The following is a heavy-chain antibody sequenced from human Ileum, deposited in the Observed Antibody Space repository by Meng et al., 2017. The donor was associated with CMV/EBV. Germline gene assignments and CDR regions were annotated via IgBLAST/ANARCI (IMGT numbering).Heavy chain of an antibody. CDR1: GDPISSGSHS. V-gene: IGHV4-39*07. Sequence: QRQRRGSGQGRVKPAETLSLTCTASGDPISSGSHSWAWFRQPPGKRLEWIGSMYFSGIADYNPSLKSRVTISLHATQKQFSLRLTSVTAADSAVYFCARDLTNKWFYYWGQGTLVTVSS. CDR3: ARDLTNKWFYY. D-gene: IGHD1-26*01. CDR2: MYFSGIA. J-gene: IGHJ4*02.